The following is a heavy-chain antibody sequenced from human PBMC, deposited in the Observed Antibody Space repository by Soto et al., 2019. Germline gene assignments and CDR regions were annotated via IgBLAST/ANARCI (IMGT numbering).Heavy chain of an antibody. CDR3: ARFTSTFWSGYYRNYYYYYMDV. D-gene: IGHD3-3*01. J-gene: IGHJ6*03. CDR2: IYYSGST. V-gene: IGHV4-31*02. CDR1: GGSISSGGYY. Sequence: SETLSLTCTVSGGSISSGGYYWSWIRQHPGKGLEWIGYIYYSGSTYYNPSLKSRVTISVDTSKNQFSLKLSSVTAADTAVYYCARFTSTFWSGYYRNYYYYYMDVWGKGTTVTVSS.